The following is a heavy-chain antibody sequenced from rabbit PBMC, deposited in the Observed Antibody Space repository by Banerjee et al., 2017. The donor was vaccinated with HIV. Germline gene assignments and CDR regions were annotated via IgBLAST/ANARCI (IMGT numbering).Heavy chain of an antibody. J-gene: IGHJ4*01. V-gene: IGHV1S43*01. CDR3: ARDLTGVIGWNFNL. D-gene: IGHD1-1*01. CDR2: IYSSNGDK. CDR1: GFSFNNKYV. Sequence: QEQLEESGGDLVKPEGSLTLTCTASGFSFNNKYVMCWVRQAPGKGLELIACIYSSNGDKWYASWVNGRFTISRSTSLNTVDLKMTSLTVADTATYFCARDLTGVIGWNFNLWGPGTLVTVS.